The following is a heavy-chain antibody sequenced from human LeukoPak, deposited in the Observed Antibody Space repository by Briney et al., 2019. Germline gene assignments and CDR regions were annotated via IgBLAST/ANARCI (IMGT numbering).Heavy chain of an antibody. CDR1: GWSFSGYY. J-gene: IGHJ6*02. V-gene: IGHV4-34*01. Sequence: PSETLSLTCAVHGWSFSGYYWTWIRQSPGKGLEWIGEINHSGSTSYNPSLKSRVTISVDTSKNQFSLKLSSVTAADTAVYYCARGTGTTYYYYYYGMDVWGQGTTVTVSS. D-gene: IGHD1-1*01. CDR3: ARGTGTTYYYYYYGMDV. CDR2: INHSGST.